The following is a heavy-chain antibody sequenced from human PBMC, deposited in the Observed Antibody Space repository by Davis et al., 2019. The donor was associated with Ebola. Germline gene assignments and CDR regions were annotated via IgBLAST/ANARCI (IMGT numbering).Heavy chain of an antibody. CDR2: INGPGSST. V-gene: IGHV3-74*01. Sequence: ESLKIPCSTSCFHFSSCRLHRVPPAPGKGLVWGSRINGPGSSTNYADSVKGRFTISRDNGKSTLYLQVNSLRAEDTAVYYCVRGGRYSYGAFDYWGQGTLVTVSS. D-gene: IGHD5-18*01. CDR1: CFHFSSCR. J-gene: IGHJ4*02. CDR3: VRGGRYSYGAFDY.